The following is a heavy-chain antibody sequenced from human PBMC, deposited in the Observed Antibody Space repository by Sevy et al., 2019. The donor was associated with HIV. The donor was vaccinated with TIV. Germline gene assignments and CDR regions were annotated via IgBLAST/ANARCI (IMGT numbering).Heavy chain of an antibody. CDR3: ATHAGIAAAGRVFDY. V-gene: IGHV3-72*01. J-gene: IGHJ4*02. Sequence: GGSLSLSCVASGFTFSDHYMEWVRQAPGKGLEWVGRTRNKADGYTPEYAASVKGRFTISRDDSKNSLYVQMNSLKTEDTAVYYCATHAGIAAAGRVFDYWGQGTLVTVSS. D-gene: IGHD6-13*01. CDR1: GFTFSDHY. CDR2: TRNKADGYTP.